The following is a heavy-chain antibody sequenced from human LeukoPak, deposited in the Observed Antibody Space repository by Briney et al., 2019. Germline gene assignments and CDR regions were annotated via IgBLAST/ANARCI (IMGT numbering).Heavy chain of an antibody. Sequence: GGSLRLSCAASGFTFSSYGMHWVRQAPGKGLEWVAFIRYDGSNKYYADSVKGRFTISRDNSKNTLYLQMNSLRAEDTAVYYCARDDGPGSTVTGYYDAFDIWGQGTRVTVSS. V-gene: IGHV3-30*02. CDR2: IRYDGSNK. CDR3: ARDDGPGSTVTGYYDAFDI. CDR1: GFTFSSYG. J-gene: IGHJ3*02. D-gene: IGHD3-9*01.